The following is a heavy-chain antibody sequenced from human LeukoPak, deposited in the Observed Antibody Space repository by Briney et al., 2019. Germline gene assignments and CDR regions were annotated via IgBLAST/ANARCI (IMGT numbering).Heavy chain of an antibody. D-gene: IGHD6-13*01. Sequence: GGSLRLSCAASGFTFSSYAMSWVRQAPGKGLEWVSAISGSGGSTYYADSVKGRFTISRDNSKNTLYLQMNSLRDEDTAVYYCARDLSAAAGMYYYGMDVWGQGTTVTVSS. CDR3: ARDLSAAAGMYYYGMDV. CDR2: ISGSGGST. V-gene: IGHV3-23*01. J-gene: IGHJ6*02. CDR1: GFTFSSYA.